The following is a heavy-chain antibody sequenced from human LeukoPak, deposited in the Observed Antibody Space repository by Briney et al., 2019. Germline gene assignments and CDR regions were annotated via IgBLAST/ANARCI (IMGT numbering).Heavy chain of an antibody. D-gene: IGHD6-13*01. CDR1: GDSVSSNSAA. CDR2: TYYRSKWYN. J-gene: IGHJ6*02. V-gene: IGHV6-1*01. CDR3: ARAHSSSWYVDYYYGMDV. Sequence: SQTLSLTCAISGDSVSSNSAAWNWIRQSPSRGLEWLGRTYYRSKWYNDYAVSVKSRITINPDTSKNQFSLQLNSVTSEDTAVYYCARAHSSSWYVDYYYGMDVWGQGTTVTVSS.